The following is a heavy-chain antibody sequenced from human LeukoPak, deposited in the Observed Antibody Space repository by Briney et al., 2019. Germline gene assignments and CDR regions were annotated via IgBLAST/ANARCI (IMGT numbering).Heavy chain of an antibody. CDR3: ARATHYYESSGYDY. J-gene: IGHJ4*02. CDR2: INWNGGST. CDR1: GFTFDDYG. V-gene: IGHV3-20*04. Sequence: GGSLRLSCAASGFTFDDYGMSWVRQAPGKGLEWVSGINWNGGSTGYADSVKGRFTISRDNAKNSLYLQVNSLRAEDTALYYCARATHYYESSGYDYWGQGTLVTVSS. D-gene: IGHD3-22*01.